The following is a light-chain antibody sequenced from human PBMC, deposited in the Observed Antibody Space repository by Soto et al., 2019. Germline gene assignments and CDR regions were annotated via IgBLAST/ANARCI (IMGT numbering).Light chain of an antibody. V-gene: IGKV1-33*01. CDR1: QDIATY. Sequence: DIQMTQSPSSLSASVGNRVTITCQASQDIATYLNWYQQKPGKAPKLLIYDASNLETGVPSRFSGGGSGTHFTFTISNLQPEDIATYYCQQYDNLPPTWTFGQGTKVEIE. J-gene: IGKJ1*01. CDR3: QQYDNLPPTWT. CDR2: DAS.